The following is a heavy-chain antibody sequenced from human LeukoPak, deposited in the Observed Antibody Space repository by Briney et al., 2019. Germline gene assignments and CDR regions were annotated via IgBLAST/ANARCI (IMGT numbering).Heavy chain of an antibody. V-gene: IGHV3-7*03. D-gene: IGHD5-12*01. CDR3: VAGRGWLPDY. CDR2: IKQDGSEK. J-gene: IGHJ4*02. Sequence: PGGSLRLSCAASGFTFSDYWMSWVRQAPGKGLEWVAIIKQDGSEKLYVDSVKGRFTISRDNAKNSLYLQMNSLRVADMAVYYCVAGRGWLPDYCGQGTLVTVSS. CDR1: GFTFSDYW.